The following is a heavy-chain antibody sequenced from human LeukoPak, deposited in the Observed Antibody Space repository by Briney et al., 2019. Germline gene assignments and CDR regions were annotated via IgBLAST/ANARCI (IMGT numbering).Heavy chain of an antibody. Sequence: PGGSLRLSCAASGFTFSSYGMHWVRQAPGKGLEWVAVIWYDGSNKYYAGSVKGRFTISRDNSKNTLYLQMNSLRAEDTAVYYCARAAKVRGVTKNWFDPWGQGTLVTVSS. CDR1: GFTFSSYG. CDR2: IWYDGSNK. D-gene: IGHD3-10*01. J-gene: IGHJ5*02. V-gene: IGHV3-33*01. CDR3: ARAAKVRGVTKNWFDP.